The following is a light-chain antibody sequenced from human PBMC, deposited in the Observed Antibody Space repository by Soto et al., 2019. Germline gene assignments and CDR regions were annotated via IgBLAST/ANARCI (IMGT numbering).Light chain of an antibody. CDR1: SSDVGSYNY. CDR3: TSYTSISTLV. J-gene: IGLJ2*01. V-gene: IGLV2-14*03. CDR2: DVT. Sequence: QSALTQPASVSGSPGQSVTISCTGTSSDVGSYNYVYWYQQHPGKLPQLIIYDVTYRPSGISNRFSGSKSGSTASLTISGLQAEDEADYYCTSYTSISTLVFGGGTKVTVL.